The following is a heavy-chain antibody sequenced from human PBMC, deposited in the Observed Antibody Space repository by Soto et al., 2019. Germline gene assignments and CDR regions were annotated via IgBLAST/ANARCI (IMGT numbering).Heavy chain of an antibody. V-gene: IGHV4-34*02. Sequence: QVHLQKWGAGLLKPSETLSLTCAVYGESFIGYYWTWIRQPPGKGLEWIGEINHRGSTNYNPSLKSRVSISIDTSKNQFSLKLTSVTAADTSVYYCARPDIVTTNWFDPWGQVTLVTVSS. J-gene: IGHJ5*02. D-gene: IGHD5-12*01. CDR2: INHRGST. CDR3: ARPDIVTTNWFDP. CDR1: GESFIGYY.